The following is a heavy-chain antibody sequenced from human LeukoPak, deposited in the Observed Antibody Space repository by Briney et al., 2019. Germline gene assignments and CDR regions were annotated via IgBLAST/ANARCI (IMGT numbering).Heavy chain of an antibody. CDR1: GFTFDDYA. J-gene: IGHJ4*02. D-gene: IGHD1-26*01. CDR2: ISWNSGSI. Sequence: GRSLRLSCAASGFTFDDYAMHWVRQAPGKGLEWVSGISWNSGSIGYADSVKGRFTISRDNAKNSLYLQMNSLRAEDTAVYYCARDMMGATTNWGQGTLVTVSS. V-gene: IGHV3-9*01. CDR3: ARDMMGATTN.